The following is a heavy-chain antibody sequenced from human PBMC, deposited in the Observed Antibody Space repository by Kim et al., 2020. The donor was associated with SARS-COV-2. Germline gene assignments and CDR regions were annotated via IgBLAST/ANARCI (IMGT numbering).Heavy chain of an antibody. CDR3: ASGPLDY. CDR1: GFTFSSYA. J-gene: IGHJ4*02. CDR2: ISYDGSNK. Sequence: GGSLRLSCAASGFTFSSYAMHWVRQAPGKGLEWVAVISYDGSNKYYADSVKGRFTISRDNSKNTLYLQMNSLRAEDTAVYYCASGPLDYWGQGTLVTVSS. V-gene: IGHV3-30-3*01.